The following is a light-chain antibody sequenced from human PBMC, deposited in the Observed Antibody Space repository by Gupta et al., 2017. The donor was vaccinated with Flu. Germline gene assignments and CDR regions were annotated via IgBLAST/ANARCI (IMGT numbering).Light chain of an antibody. CDR1: QSVNTR. CDR2: SAS. V-gene: IGKV3-15*01. CDR3: QQSNNWPRT. J-gene: IGKJ1*01. Sequence: PGTLSVSPGERATRSCRASQSVNTRVAWYQQRPGQPPRLLIYSASARVIGVPARFSASGSGTEFTLTISSLQSEDFAVYYCQQSNNWPRTFGQGTRVEL.